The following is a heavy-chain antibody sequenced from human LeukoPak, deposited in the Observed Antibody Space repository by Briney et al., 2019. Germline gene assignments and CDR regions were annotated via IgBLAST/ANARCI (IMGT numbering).Heavy chain of an antibody. D-gene: IGHD5-12*01. V-gene: IGHV3-21*01. J-gene: IGHJ4*02. CDR3: ARERPWLRLALDC. CDR2: ISSSSSYI. Sequence: GGSLRLSCAASGFTFSSYSMNWVRQAPGKGLEWVSSISSSSSYIYYADSVKGRFTISRDNAKNSLYLQMNSLRAADTAVYYCARERPWLRLALDCWGQGTLVTVSS. CDR1: GFTFSSYS.